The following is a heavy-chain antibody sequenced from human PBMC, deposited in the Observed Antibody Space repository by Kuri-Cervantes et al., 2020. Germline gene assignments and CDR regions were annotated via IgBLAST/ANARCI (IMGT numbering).Heavy chain of an antibody. D-gene: IGHD4-17*01. CDR3: AKDGPGYGEDFDY. CDR2: INLSGGST. CDR1: GYTFTSYY. Sequence: ASVKVSCKASGYTFTSYYMHWVRQAPGQGLEWMGIINLSGGSTNYAQKFQGRVTMTRDTSTSTVYMELSSLRSEDTAAYYCAKDGPGYGEDFDYWGQGTLVTVSS. V-gene: IGHV1-46*01. J-gene: IGHJ4*02.